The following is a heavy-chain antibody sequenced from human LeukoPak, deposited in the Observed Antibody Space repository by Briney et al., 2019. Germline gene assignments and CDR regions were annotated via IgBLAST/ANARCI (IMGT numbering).Heavy chain of an antibody. D-gene: IGHD3-10*01. J-gene: IGHJ4*02. V-gene: IGHV3-7*01. Sequence: GGSLRLSCAASGFPFSTFWMSWVRQAPGKGLEGVANIKPDGSESYYVDSVKGRFTFSRDNAKNSLYLQMNSLRAEDTAVYYCARYGKDGSGTYVDYWGQGTLVTVSS. CDR2: IKPDGSES. CDR3: ARYGKDGSGTYVDY. CDR1: GFPFSTFW.